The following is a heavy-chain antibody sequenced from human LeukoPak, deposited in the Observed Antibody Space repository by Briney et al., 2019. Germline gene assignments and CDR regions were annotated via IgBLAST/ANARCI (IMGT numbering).Heavy chain of an antibody. CDR2: IYYSGST. V-gene: IGHV4-59*01. J-gene: IGHJ5*02. Sequence: KPSETLSLTCTVSGGSISSYYWSWIRQPPGKGLEWIGYIYYSGSTNYNTSLNSRVTISVDTSKNQFSLNLSSVTAADTAVYYCARAHVQWLVPRWFDPWGQGTLVTVSS. CDR3: ARAHVQWLVPRWFDP. CDR1: GGSISSYY. D-gene: IGHD6-19*01.